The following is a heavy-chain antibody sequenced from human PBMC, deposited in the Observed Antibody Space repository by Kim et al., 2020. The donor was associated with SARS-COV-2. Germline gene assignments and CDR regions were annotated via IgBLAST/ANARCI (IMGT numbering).Heavy chain of an antibody. Sequence: GGSLRLSCVASGFTFSDYSMNWVRQAPGKGLEWVSTIDFTSATIYYADSVKGRFTISRDNAKSSLFLQMNSVRDDDTAMYYCARGFYWYGSGRYCHFDYWGQGTLVTVSS. D-gene: IGHD3-10*01. CDR1: GFTFSDYS. CDR2: IDFTSATI. CDR3: ARGFYWYGSGRYCHFDY. V-gene: IGHV3-48*02. J-gene: IGHJ4*02.